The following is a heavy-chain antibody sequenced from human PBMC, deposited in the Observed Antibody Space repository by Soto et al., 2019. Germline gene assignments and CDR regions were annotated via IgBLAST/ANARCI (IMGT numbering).Heavy chain of an antibody. Sequence: PSETLSLTCTVSGGSISSSSYYWGWIRQPPGKGLEWIGSIHYSGSTYYNPSLKSRVTISADTSKNTLYLQMNPLRAEDPAVYFCARHHWVHPWGQGTLVTVSS. V-gene: IGHV4-39*01. CDR1: GGSISSSSYY. CDR2: IHYSGST. CDR3: ARHHWVHP. J-gene: IGHJ5*02.